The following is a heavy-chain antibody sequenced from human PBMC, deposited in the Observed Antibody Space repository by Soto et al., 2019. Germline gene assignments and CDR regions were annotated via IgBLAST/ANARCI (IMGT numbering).Heavy chain of an antibody. J-gene: IGHJ4*02. D-gene: IGHD6-13*01. CDR3: ARHQAGPFDY. CDR2: IYYSGST. CDR1: GGSISSSSYY. Sequence: QLQLQESGPGLVKPSETLSLTCTVSGGSISSSSYYWGWIRQPPGKGLEWIGSIYYSGSTNYNPSLQSRVTLSVDTSKNQFSLKLSSVTAADTAVYYCARHQAGPFDYWGQGTLVTVSS. V-gene: IGHV4-39*01.